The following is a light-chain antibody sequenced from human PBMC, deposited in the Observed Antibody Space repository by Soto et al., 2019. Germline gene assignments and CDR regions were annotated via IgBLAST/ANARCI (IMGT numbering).Light chain of an antibody. Sequence: EIVLTQSPGTLSLSSGERATLSCRASQSVSDNYLAWYQQKPGQAPRLLIYGASSRAAGIPDGFSGSGSGPHFTLTISRLGPEDVAVYFCQQYGSSPWTFGQGTKVEIK. J-gene: IGKJ1*01. CDR1: QSVSDNY. CDR3: QQYGSSPWT. V-gene: IGKV3-20*01. CDR2: GAS.